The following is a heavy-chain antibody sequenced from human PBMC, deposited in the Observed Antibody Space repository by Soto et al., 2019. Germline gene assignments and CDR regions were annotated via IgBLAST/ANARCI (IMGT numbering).Heavy chain of an antibody. CDR3: ARGNVAAAGTRDFDY. Sequence: LPLTCAVYGGSFRGYYWSWIRQPPGKGLEWIGEINHSGSTNYNPSLKSRVTISVDTSKNQFSLKLSSVTAADTAVYYCARGNVAAAGTRDFDYWGQGTLVTVSS. CDR2: INHSGST. CDR1: GGSFRGYY. D-gene: IGHD6-13*01. J-gene: IGHJ4*02. V-gene: IGHV4-34*01.